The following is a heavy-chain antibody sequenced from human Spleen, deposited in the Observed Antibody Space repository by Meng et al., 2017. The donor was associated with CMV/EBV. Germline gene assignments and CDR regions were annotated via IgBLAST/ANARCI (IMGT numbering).Heavy chain of an antibody. CDR1: GFTFNSYI. Sequence: GESLKISCAASGFTFNSYIMTWVRQAPGKGLEWVSSISTSSTFIYYADSVKGRFTISRDNAKNSLYLQMNSLRAEDTAVYYCAREGGTVTSKNWFDPWGQGTLVTVSS. CDR3: AREGGTVTSKNWFDP. D-gene: IGHD4-17*01. V-gene: IGHV3-21*04. J-gene: IGHJ5*02. CDR2: ISTSSTFI.